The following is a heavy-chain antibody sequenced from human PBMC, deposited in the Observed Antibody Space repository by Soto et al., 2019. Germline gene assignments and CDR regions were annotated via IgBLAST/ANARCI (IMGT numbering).Heavy chain of an antibody. CDR2: IYSGGNT. J-gene: IGHJ4*02. D-gene: IGHD2-15*01. CDR3: ARYLLCSRRRRSSTDS. Sequence: GGSLRLSCAASGFSVSNNHMIWARQSPGKGLGWVSLIYSGGNTYYTDSVKGRFTISRDNSKNTLYLQMNSLRVKDTAVYYCARYLLCSRRRRSSTDSRGKGILGTLSS. V-gene: IGHV3-66*01. CDR1: GFSVSNNH.